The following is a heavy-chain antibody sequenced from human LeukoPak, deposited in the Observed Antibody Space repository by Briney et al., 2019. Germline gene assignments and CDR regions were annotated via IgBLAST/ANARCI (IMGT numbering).Heavy chain of an antibody. CDR2: IRAKAYGATT. CDR1: GFTFGAFA. D-gene: IGHD5-12*01. CDR3: SSPRFSGYASDY. Sequence: PGRSLRLSCSASGFTFGAFALKRVRQAPGKGLEWLGFIRAKAYGATTEYAASVKGRFTISRDDSRGIAYLQMNSLKAEDTAVYYCSSPRFSGYASDYWGQGTLVTVSS. V-gene: IGHV3-49*04. J-gene: IGHJ4*02.